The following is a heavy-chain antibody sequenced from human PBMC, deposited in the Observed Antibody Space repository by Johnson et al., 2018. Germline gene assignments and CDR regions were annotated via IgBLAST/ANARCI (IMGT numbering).Heavy chain of an antibody. Sequence: QVQLVQSGGGVVQPGRSLRLSCAASEFTFSSYGMHWVRQAPGKGLEWVAVISYDGSNKYYADSVKGRFPISSDNSKNPLYLQRNSLRAEDTAVYYCAKTCMIVVVKDAFDIWGQGTMVTVSS. J-gene: IGHJ3*02. CDR3: AKTCMIVVVKDAFDI. CDR2: ISYDGSNK. V-gene: IGHV3-30*18. D-gene: IGHD3-22*01. CDR1: EFTFSSYG.